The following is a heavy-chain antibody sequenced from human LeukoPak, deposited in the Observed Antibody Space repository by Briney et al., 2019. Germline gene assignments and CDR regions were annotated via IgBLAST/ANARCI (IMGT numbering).Heavy chain of an antibody. D-gene: IGHD3-3*02. CDR3: ARGSWRISIFGVVITDYFDY. CDR2: INHSGST. Sequence: PSETLSLTCAVHGGSFSGYYWSWIRQPPGKGLEWIGEINHSGSTNYNPSLKSRVTISVDTSKNQFSLKLSSVTAADTAVYYCARGSWRISIFGVVITDYFDYWGQGTLVTVSS. CDR1: GGSFSGYY. J-gene: IGHJ4*02. V-gene: IGHV4-34*01.